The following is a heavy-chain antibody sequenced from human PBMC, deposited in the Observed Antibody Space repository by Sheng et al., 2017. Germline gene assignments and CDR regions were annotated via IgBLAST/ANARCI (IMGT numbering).Heavy chain of an antibody. CDR3: ARVLTDGGYVGYYYMDV. V-gene: IGHV1-69*05. J-gene: IGHJ6*03. CDR2: IIPIFGTA. CDR1: GGTFSSYA. Sequence: QVQLVQSGAEVKKPGSSVKVSCKASGGTFSSYAISWVRQAPGQGLEWMGGIIPIFGTANYAQKFQGRVTITTDESTSTAYMELSSLRSEDTAVYYCARVLTDGGYVGYYYMDVWGKGTTVTVSS. D-gene: IGHD5-12*01.